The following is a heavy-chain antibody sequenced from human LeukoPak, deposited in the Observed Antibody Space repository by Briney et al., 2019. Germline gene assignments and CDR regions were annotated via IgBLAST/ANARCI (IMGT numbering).Heavy chain of an antibody. Sequence: ASVNVSCKASVYTFTNYAMNWVRQAPGQRLEWMGLINAGNGNTKSSQRFQDRVTITRDTSASTAYMELNSLRSEYTAVYYCTRGIWSSHNKDYYFDYWGQGSLVTVSS. D-gene: IGHD2-2*01. V-gene: IGHV1-3*01. CDR3: TRGIWSSHNKDYYFDY. CDR2: INAGNGNT. CDR1: VYTFTNYA. J-gene: IGHJ4*02.